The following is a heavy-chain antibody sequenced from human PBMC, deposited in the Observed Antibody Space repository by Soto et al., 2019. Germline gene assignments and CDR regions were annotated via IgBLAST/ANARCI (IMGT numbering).Heavy chain of an antibody. Sequence: SETLSLTCTVSGGSVSSDNSYWSWIRQPPGKGLEWIGYIFNSGSSKYNPSLESRVTISVDKSKNQFSLKLSSVTAADTAMYYCARDPASHIRGTGTGLDYWGWGQGTLVTVSS. D-gene: IGHD1-1*01. CDR2: IFNSGSS. CDR1: GGSVSSDNSY. CDR3: ARDPASHIRGTGTGLDYWG. V-gene: IGHV4-61*01. J-gene: IGHJ4*02.